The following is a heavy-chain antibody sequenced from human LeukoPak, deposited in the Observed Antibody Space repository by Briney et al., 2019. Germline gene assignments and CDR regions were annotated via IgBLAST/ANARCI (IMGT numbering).Heavy chain of an antibody. J-gene: IGHJ3*02. CDR2: IYHSGST. D-gene: IGHD3-10*01. CDR1: GGSISSSNW. Sequence: SETLSLTCAVSGGSISSSNWWSWVGQPPGKGLEWIGEIYHSGSTNYNPSLTSRVTISLDTSRNQFSLKLNSVTAADTAVYYCAKSNGYGLVDIWGQGTMVTVSS. CDR3: AKSNGYGLVDI. V-gene: IGHV4-4*02.